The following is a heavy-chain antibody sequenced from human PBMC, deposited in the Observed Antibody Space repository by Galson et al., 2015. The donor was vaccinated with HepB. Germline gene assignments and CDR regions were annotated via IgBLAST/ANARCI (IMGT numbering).Heavy chain of an antibody. V-gene: IGHV3-23*01. D-gene: IGHD1/OR15-1a*01. CDR1: GFSFFDYA. Sequence: SLRLSCATSGFSFFDYAMSWVRQAPGKGLEWVSVISDSGDTTNYADSVKGRFIISRDNSKNILYLQMNSLRDEDTAVYYCAKELFSLREYKVGEIVPSEQYGIDVWSQGTTVTVSS. CDR2: ISDSGDTT. J-gene: IGHJ6*02. CDR3: AKELFSLREYKVGEIVPSEQYGIDV.